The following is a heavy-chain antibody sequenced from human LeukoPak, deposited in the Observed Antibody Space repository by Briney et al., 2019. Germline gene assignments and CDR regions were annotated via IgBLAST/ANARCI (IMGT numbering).Heavy chain of an antibody. D-gene: IGHD4-17*01. J-gene: IGHJ6*03. CDR2: IYYTGST. V-gene: IGHV4-59*01. CDR1: GGSINSYY. Sequence: PSETLSLTCSVSGGSINSYYWSWIRQPPGKGLEWIGFIYYTGSTNYDPSLRSRVTISVDTSMNQVSPKLSSVTAADTAVYYCARRRAYNDYAAGLYYYFMDVWGKGTTVVVSS. CDR3: ARRRAYNDYAAGLYYYFMDV.